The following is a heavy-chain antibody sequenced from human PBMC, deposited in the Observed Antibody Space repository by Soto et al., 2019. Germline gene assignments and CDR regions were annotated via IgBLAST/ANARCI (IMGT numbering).Heavy chain of an antibody. J-gene: IGHJ3*02. V-gene: IGHV4-39*01. CDR1: GDSISRYY. CDR2: IYYSGST. CDR3: ARRGGVATNAFDI. Sequence: SETLSLTCTVSGDSISRYYWSWIRQPPGKGLEWIGIIYYSGSTYYNPSLKSRVTISVDTSKNQFSLKLSSVTAADTAVYYCARRGGVATNAFDIWGQGTMVTVSS. D-gene: IGHD5-12*01.